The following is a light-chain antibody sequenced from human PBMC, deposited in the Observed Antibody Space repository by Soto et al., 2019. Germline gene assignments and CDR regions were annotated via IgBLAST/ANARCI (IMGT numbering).Light chain of an antibody. J-gene: IGKJ2*01. CDR1: QDISNY. CDR2: DAS. V-gene: IGKV1-33*01. Sequence: DIQMTQSPSSLSASVGGRVTITCQASQDISNYLNWYQQKPGKAPKLLIYDASNLETGVPSRFSGSGSGTDFTFTISSLHPEDSATYYCQQYDNLPYTFGQGTKVEIK. CDR3: QQYDNLPYT.